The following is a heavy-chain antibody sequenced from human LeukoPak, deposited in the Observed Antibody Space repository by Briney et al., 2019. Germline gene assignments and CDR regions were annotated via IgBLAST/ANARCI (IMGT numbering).Heavy chain of an antibody. CDR3: ARGGMAASSTGFDP. Sequence: PGGSLRLSCAASVFTFSSYSMNWVRQAPGKGLEWVSSISSSSSYIYYADSVKGRFTISRDNAKNSLYLQMNSLRAEDTAVYYCARGGMAASSTGFDPWGQGTLVTVSS. CDR2: ISSSSSYI. J-gene: IGHJ5*02. D-gene: IGHD5-24*01. CDR1: VFTFSSYS. V-gene: IGHV3-21*01.